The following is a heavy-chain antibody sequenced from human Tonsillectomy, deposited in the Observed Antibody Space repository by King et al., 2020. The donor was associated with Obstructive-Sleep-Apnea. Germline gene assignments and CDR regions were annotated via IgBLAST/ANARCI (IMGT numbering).Heavy chain of an antibody. CDR2: MYASDSYT. Sequence: QLVQSGAEVKKPGESLRISCKGSGYSCPPYWISWVRPLPVKGLEGLGRMYASDSYTNYSPSFQGHVTIPADKSIRTAYLQWSSLKASDTAMYYCARLGITMIRGPTDYWGQGTLVTVPS. D-gene: IGHD3-10*01. CDR3: ARLGITMIRGPTDY. CDR1: GYSCPPYW. J-gene: IGHJ4*02. V-gene: IGHV5-10-1*03.